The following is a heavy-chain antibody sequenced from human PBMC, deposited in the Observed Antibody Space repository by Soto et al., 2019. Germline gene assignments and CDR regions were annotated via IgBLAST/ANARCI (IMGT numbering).Heavy chain of an antibody. CDR2: IYYSGST. D-gene: IGHD2-15*01. CDR1: VGSISSSCYY. J-gene: IGHJ4*02. V-gene: IGHV4-39*01. Sequence: QLQLQESGPGLVKPSETLSLTCTVSVGSISSSCYYWGWIRQPPGKGLEWIGSIYYSGSTYYNPSPKSRVTISVDTSKNQFPLKLSSLTAADTAVYYCARHTPAISISDHWGQGTLVTVSS. CDR3: ARHTPAISISDH.